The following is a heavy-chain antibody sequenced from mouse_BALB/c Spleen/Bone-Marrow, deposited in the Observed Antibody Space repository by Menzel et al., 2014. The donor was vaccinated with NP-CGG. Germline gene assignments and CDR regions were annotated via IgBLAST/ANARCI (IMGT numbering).Heavy chain of an antibody. CDR1: GYNFXSYW. CDR2: INPSTGYT. V-gene: IGHV1-7*01. Sequence: VQLQQSGAELAKPGASVKMSCKASGYNFXSYWMHWVKQRPGQGLEWIGYINPSTGYTEYNQKFKDKATLTADKSSSKAYMQLSSLTSEDSAVYYCAGNYDYDGGYYAMDYWGQGTPVTVSS. CDR3: AGNYDYDGGYYAMDY. D-gene: IGHD2-4*01. J-gene: IGHJ4*01.